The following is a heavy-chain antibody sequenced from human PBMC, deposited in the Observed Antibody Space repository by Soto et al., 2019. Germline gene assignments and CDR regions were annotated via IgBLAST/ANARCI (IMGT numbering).Heavy chain of an antibody. CDR1: GGSFGNYY. D-gene: IGHD2-8*01. J-gene: IGHJ6*02. Sequence: NPSETLSLTCTVSGGSFGNYYWNWVRQPPGKGLEWIGDIIYSGSTNYSPSLKSRVTLLVDTSKNQFSLKLSSVTAADTAVYYCARVLVDGNYYYGMDVWGQGTTVTVS. CDR2: IIYSGST. V-gene: IGHV4-59*01. CDR3: ARVLVDGNYYYGMDV.